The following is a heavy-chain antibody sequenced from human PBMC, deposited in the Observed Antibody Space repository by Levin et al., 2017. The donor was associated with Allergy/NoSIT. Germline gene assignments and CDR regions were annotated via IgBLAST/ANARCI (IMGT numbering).Heavy chain of an antibody. CDR3: ARDVYSSSSDGAY. V-gene: IGHV4-39*07. D-gene: IGHD6-6*01. J-gene: IGHJ4*02. CDR1: GGSISSSSYY. CDR2: IYYSGST. Sequence: SETLSLTCTVSGGSISSSSYYWGWIRQPPGKGLEWIGSIYYSGSTYYNPSLKSRVTISVDTSKNQFSLKLSSVTAADTAVYYCARDVYSSSSDGAYWGQGTLVTVSS.